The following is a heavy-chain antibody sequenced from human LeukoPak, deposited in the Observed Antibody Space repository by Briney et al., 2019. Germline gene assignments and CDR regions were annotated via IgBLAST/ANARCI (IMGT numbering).Heavy chain of an antibody. CDR3: AKTRGNWGSGDFDY. D-gene: IGHD7-27*01. J-gene: IGHJ4*02. V-gene: IGHV3-23*01. Sequence: GSLRLSCAASDLTFSNYAMSWVRQAPGKGLEWVSAISGSGGSTYYADSVKGRFTISRDNSKNTLYLQMNSLRAEDTAVYYCAKTRGNWGSGDFDYWGQGTLVTVSS. CDR1: DLTFSNYA. CDR2: ISGSGGST.